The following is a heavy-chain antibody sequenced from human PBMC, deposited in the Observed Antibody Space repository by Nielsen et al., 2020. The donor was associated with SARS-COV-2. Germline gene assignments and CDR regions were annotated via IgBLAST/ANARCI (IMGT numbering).Heavy chain of an antibody. CDR2: INHSGST. CDR3: ARAIIVVVAARVYYYYYMDV. D-gene: IGHD2-15*01. J-gene: IGHJ6*03. V-gene: IGHV4-34*01. CDR1: GGSFSGYY. Sequence: SETLSLTCAVYGGSFSGYYWSWIRQPPGKGLEWIAEINHSGSTNYNPSLKSRVTISVDTSKNQFSLKLSSVTAADTAVYYCARAIIVVVAARVYYYYYMDVWGKGTTVTVSS.